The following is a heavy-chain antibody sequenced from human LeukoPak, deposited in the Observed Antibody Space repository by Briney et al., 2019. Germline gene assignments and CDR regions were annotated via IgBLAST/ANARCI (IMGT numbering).Heavy chain of an antibody. CDR1: GFAFSTSW. CDR2: IYPDDSDT. Sequence: GESLKISCQGSGFAFSTSWIGWVRHMPGKGLECMGIIYPDDSDTRYSPSFEGQVTISADKSTNTAYLQWSGLRASDTAMYFCAKRLIDDTDKTGKQWGPADAFDAWGQGTMVTVSS. CDR3: AKRLIDDTDKTGKQWGPADAFDA. D-gene: IGHD6-19*01. V-gene: IGHV5-51*01. J-gene: IGHJ3*01.